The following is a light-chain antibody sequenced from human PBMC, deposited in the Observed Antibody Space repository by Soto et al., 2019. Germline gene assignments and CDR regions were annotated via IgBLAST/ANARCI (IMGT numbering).Light chain of an antibody. CDR2: DAS. J-gene: IGKJ1*01. Sequence: DIQMTQSPSTLSASVGDRVTITCRASQSSSSQLAWYQQKPGKAPKLLIYDASSLESGVPSRFSGSGSGTEFTLTISSLQPDDFATYYCQQYSDYPRTFGQGTQVEI. CDR1: QSSSSQ. V-gene: IGKV1-5*01. CDR3: QQYSDYPRT.